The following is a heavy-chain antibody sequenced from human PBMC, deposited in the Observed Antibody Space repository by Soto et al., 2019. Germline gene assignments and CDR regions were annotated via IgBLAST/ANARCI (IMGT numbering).Heavy chain of an antibody. D-gene: IGHD6-19*01. CDR3: AREYSSGQFDY. V-gene: IGHV1-3*05. J-gene: IGHJ4*02. CDR1: GYTFTSYA. Sequence: QVQLVQSGAEEKKPGASVKVSCKASGYTFTSYAMHWVRQAPGQRLEWMGWINAGNGNTKYSQKFQGRVNITRDTSARTGYMELSSLRSEDTAVYYCAREYSSGQFDYWGQGTLVTVSS. CDR2: INAGNGNT.